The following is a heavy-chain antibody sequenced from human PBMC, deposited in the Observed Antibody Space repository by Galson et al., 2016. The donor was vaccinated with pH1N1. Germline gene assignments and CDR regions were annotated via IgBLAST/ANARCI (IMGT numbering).Heavy chain of an antibody. CDR2: VFHRGTT. J-gene: IGHJ5*02. CDR3: ARGVAAASRFDL. D-gene: IGHD6-13*01. V-gene: IGHV4-39*02. CDR1: GGSMRSSAHY. Sequence: SETLSLTCSVSGGSMRSSAHYWAWVRQPPGKGLEWIGSVFHRGTTYYDLSLKSRVTISIDTSNKRFSLKVTAVSAADAAGYYCARGVAAASRFDLWGQGSLVAVSS.